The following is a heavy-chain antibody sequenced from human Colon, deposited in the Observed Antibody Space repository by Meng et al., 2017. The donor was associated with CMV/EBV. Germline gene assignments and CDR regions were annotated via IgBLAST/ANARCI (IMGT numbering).Heavy chain of an antibody. CDR3: ARPARGSTNYY. CDR2: IKQDGSEK. CDR1: GFTFSKYW. J-gene: IGHJ4*02. Sequence: ESLKISCATSGFTFSKYWMSWVRQAPGKGLEWVANIKQDGSEKYYVDSVKGRFTISRDNAKNSVSLQMNGLRAEDTAVYYCARPARGSTNYYWGQGTLVTVSS. D-gene: IGHD6-13*01. V-gene: IGHV3-7*01.